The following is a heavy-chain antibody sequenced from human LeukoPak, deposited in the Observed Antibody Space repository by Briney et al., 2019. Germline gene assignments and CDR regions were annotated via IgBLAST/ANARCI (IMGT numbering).Heavy chain of an antibody. CDR1: GFTFSSYA. J-gene: IGHJ4*02. CDR3: ARDPTAGDY. Sequence: GGSLRLSCAASGFTFSSYAMSWVRQAPGKGLEWVANIKQDGSEKYYVDSVKGRFTISRDNAKNSLYLQMNSLRAEDTAVYYCARDPTAGDYWGQGTLVTVSS. CDR2: IKQDGSEK. V-gene: IGHV3-7*01.